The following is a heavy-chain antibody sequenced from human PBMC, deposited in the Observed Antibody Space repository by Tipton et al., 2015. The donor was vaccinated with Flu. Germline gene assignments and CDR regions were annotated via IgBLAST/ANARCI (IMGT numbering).Heavy chain of an antibody. Sequence: LRLSCTVSGGSISSYYWSWIRQPPGKGLEWIGYIYYSGSTNYNPSLKSRVTISVDTSKNPFSLKLSSVTAADTAVYYCARVDYYDSSGYYPFDYWGQGTLVTVSS. D-gene: IGHD3-22*01. CDR2: IYYSGST. J-gene: IGHJ4*02. V-gene: IGHV4-59*01. CDR1: GGSISSYY. CDR3: ARVDYYDSSGYYPFDY.